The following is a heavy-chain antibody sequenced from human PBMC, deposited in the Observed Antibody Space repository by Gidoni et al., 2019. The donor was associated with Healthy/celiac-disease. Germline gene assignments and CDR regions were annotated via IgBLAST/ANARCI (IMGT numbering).Heavy chain of an antibody. D-gene: IGHD6-13*01. CDR3: AREQTPYSSSWYAFDY. V-gene: IGHV3-66*01. J-gene: IGHJ4*02. CDR2: IYSGGST. CDR1: GFTVSSNY. Sequence: VQLVESGGGLVQPGGSLRLSCAASGFTVSSNYMSWVRQAPGKGLEWVSVIYSGGSTYYADSVKGRFTISRDNSKNTLYLQMNSLRAEDTAVYYCAREQTPYSSSWYAFDYWGQGTLVTVSS.